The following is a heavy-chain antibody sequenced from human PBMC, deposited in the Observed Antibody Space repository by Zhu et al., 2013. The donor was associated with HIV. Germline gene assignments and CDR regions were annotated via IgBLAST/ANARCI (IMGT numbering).Heavy chain of an antibody. V-gene: IGHV1-69*02. J-gene: IGHJ5*02. D-gene: IGHD5-18*01. CDR3: ARAPVDTAMGLLGAWFDP. CDR1: GGTFSSYT. Sequence: QVQLVQSGAEVKKPGSSVKVSCKASGGTFSSYTISWVRQAPGQGLEWMGRIIPILGIANYAQKFQGRVTITADKSTSTAYMELSSLRSEDTAVYYCARAPVDTAMGLLGAWFDPWGQGTLVTVSS. CDR2: IIPILGIA.